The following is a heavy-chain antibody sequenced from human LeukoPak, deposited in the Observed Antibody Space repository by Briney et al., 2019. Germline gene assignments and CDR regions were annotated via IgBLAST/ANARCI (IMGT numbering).Heavy chain of an antibody. Sequence: SETLSLTCAVYGGSFSGYYWSWIRQPPGKGLEWIGEINHSGSTNYNPSLKSRVTISVDTSKNQFSLKLSSVTAADTAVYYCARGGWVGVNWQKRISNWFDPWGQGTLVTVSS. CDR1: GGSFSGYY. D-gene: IGHD6-19*01. V-gene: IGHV4-34*01. CDR3: ARGGWVGVNWQKRISNWFDP. J-gene: IGHJ5*02. CDR2: INHSGST.